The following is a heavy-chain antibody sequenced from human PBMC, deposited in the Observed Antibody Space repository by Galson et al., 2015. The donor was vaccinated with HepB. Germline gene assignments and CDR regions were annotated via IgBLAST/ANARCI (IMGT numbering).Heavy chain of an antibody. D-gene: IGHD6-19*01. V-gene: IGHV1-69*04. J-gene: IGHJ3*02. CDR2: IIPILGIA. CDR1: GGTFSSYA. Sequence: SVKVSCKASGGTFSSYAISWVRQAPGQGLEWMGRIIPILGIANYAQKFQGRVTITADKSTSTAYMELSSLRSEDTAVYYCARAPMASRLYSSGWYRSNDAFDIWGQGTMVTVSS. CDR3: ARAPMASRLYSSGWYRSNDAFDI.